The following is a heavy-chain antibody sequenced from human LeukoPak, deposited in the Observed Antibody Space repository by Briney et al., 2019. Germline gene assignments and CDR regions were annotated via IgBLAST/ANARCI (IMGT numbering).Heavy chain of an antibody. D-gene: IGHD1-1*01. CDR3: ASHRGDYATGYFDY. J-gene: IGHJ4*02. CDR1: GFTVSGNY. CDR2: ISYDGSNK. V-gene: IGHV3-30*03. Sequence: GGSLRLSCAASGFTVSGNYMSWVRQAPGKGLEWVAIISYDGSNKYYADSVRGRFTISKDNSQNTLYLQMNSLRAEDTAVYYCASHRGDYATGYFDYWGQGTLVTVSS.